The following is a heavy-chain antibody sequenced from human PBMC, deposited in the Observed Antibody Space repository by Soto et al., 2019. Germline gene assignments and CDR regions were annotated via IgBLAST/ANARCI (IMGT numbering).Heavy chain of an antibody. J-gene: IGHJ5*02. CDR1: GGSISSGGYY. CDR2: IYYSGST. Sequence: PSETLSLTCTVSGGSISSGGYYWSWIRQHPGKGLEWIGYIYYSGSTYYSPSLKSRVTISVDTSKNQFSLKLSSVTAAGTAVYYCARACPPSSSPWINWFDPWGQGTLVTVSS. CDR3: ARACPPSSSPWINWFDP. V-gene: IGHV4-31*03. D-gene: IGHD6-6*01.